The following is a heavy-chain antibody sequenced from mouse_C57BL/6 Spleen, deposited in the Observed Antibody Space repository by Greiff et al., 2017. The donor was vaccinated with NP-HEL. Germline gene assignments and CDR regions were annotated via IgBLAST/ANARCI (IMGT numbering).Heavy chain of an antibody. CDR1: GFTFSSYA. D-gene: IGHD3-2*02. Sequence: EVKLMESGGGLVKPGGSLKLSCAASGFTFSSYAMSWVRQTPEKRLEWVATISDGGSYTYYPDNVKGRFTISRDNAKNNLYLQMSHLKSEDTAMYYCARGGQLRLPFAYWGQGTLVTVSA. V-gene: IGHV5-4*03. CDR3: ARGGQLRLPFAY. CDR2: ISDGGSYT. J-gene: IGHJ3*01.